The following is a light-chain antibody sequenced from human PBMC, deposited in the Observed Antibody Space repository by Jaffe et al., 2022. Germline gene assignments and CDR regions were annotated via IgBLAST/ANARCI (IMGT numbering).Light chain of an antibody. CDR2: TTS. CDR3: LQDYDYPLT. Sequence: AIQMTQSPSSLSASVGDRVTITCRSSQGIKNDLGWYQQKPGKAPKLLIYTTSYLQSGVPSRFSGSGSGTDFTLTISSLQPEDFATYYCLQDYDYPLTFGPGTKVDIK. V-gene: IGKV1-6*01. CDR1: QGIKND. J-gene: IGKJ3*01.